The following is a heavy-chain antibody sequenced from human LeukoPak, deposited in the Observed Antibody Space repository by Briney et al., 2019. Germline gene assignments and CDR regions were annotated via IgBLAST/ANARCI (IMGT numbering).Heavy chain of an antibody. CDR2: ISAYNGNT. D-gene: IGHD3-9*01. Sequence: GASVKVSCKASGYTFTGYYMHWVRQAPGQGLEWMGWISAYNGNTNYAQKLQGRVTMTTDTSTSTAYMELRSLRSDDTAVYYCARDRGFNDILTGYYKGAFDIWGQGTMVTVSS. CDR1: GYTFTGYY. J-gene: IGHJ3*02. CDR3: ARDRGFNDILTGYYKGAFDI. V-gene: IGHV1-18*04.